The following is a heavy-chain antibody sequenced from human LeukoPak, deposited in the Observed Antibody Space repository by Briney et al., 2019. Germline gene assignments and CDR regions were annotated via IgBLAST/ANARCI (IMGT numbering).Heavy chain of an antibody. V-gene: IGHV4-61*02. Sequence: SQTLSLTSTVSGGSISSGSCYWRWIRQPAGKGLEWIGRIYASGSTNYNPSLKSRITISVDTSKNQFSLKVGSMTAADTAVYYCARAGGYGLIDYWGQGTMVTVSS. CDR3: ARAGGYGLIDY. CDR2: IYASGST. J-gene: IGHJ4*02. CDR1: GGSISSGSCY. D-gene: IGHD5-18*01.